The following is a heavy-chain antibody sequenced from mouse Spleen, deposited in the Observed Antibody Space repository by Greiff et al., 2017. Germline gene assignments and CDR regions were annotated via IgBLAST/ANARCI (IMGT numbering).Heavy chain of an antibody. Sequence: EVKLQESGPELVKPGASVKISCKASGFSFTGYYMHWVKQSHVKSLEWIGRINPYNGATSYNQNFKDKASLTVDKSSSTAYMELHSLTSEDSAVYYCARDRDGTDAMDYWGQGTSVTVSS. J-gene: IGHJ4*01. CDR2: INPYNGAT. CDR1: GFSFTGYY. V-gene: IGHV1-31*01. CDR3: ARDRDGTDAMDY. D-gene: IGHD3-3*01.